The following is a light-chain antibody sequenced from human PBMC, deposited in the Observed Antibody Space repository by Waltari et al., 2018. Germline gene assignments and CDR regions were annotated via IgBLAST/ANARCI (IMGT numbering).Light chain of an antibody. CDR2: EHN. CDR3: CSFASSRTWV. CDR1: TNDVGQYHL. Sequence: QSALTPPASVSGSPGQSITLPCSRTTNDVGQYHLVPWYQQVPGRVPKLILYEHNRRPSDISHRFVGSKAGNTASLTISGLQPEDEADYYCCSFASSRTWVFGGRTRLTV. J-gene: IGLJ3*02. V-gene: IGLV2-23*01.